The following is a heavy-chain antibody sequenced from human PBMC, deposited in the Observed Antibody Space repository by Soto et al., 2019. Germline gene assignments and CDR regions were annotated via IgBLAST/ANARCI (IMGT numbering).Heavy chain of an antibody. Sequence: SETLSLTCTVSGGSISSGGYYWSWIRQHPGKGLEWIGYIYYSGSTYYNPSLKSRVTISVDTSKNQFSLKLSSVTAADTAVYYCAREARSSSYYFDYWGQGTLVTVA. CDR3: AREARSSSYYFDY. V-gene: IGHV4-31*03. CDR2: IYYSGST. J-gene: IGHJ4*02. D-gene: IGHD3-22*01. CDR1: GGSISSGGYY.